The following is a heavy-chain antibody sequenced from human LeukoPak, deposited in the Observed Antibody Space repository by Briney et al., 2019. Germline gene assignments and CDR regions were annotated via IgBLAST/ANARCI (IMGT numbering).Heavy chain of an antibody. CDR2: ISGNGGSA. CDR1: GFSFSNYA. CDR3: ARVPRPCGSSTSCQGAFDV. Sequence: GGSLRLSCAASGFSFSNYAMSWVRQAPGKGLEYVSTISGNGGSAYYANSVKGRFTISRDNSKNTLFLQMGSLRADDMAVYFCARVPRPCGSSTSCQGAFDVWGQGTMVTVSS. D-gene: IGHD2-2*01. V-gene: IGHV3-64*01. J-gene: IGHJ3*01.